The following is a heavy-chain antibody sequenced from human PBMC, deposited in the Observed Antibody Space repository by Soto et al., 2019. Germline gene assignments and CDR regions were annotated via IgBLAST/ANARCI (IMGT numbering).Heavy chain of an antibody. D-gene: IGHD3-22*01. CDR3: AREYSYHPSGSYHHTFDY. CDR1: GASVSSASYY. Sequence: SETLSLTCSVSGASVSSASYYWSWIRQPPGKGLEWVGCINYSGSTNYNPSLKSRVTISIETSKDQFSLNLISVTAADTALYYCAREYSYHPSGSYHHTFDYWGQGSLVTVSS. J-gene: IGHJ4*02. V-gene: IGHV4-61*01. CDR2: INYSGST.